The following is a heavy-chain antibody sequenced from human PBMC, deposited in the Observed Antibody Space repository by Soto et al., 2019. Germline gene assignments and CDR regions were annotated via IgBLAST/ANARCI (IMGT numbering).Heavy chain of an antibody. CDR1: GFIFSNYA. CDR3: AKALDHRVGYFQH. J-gene: IGHJ1*01. D-gene: IGHD1-1*01. CDR2: ISGSGGTT. V-gene: IGHV3-23*01. Sequence: PGGSLSLSFAASGFIFSNYAINWVRQAPGKGLEWVSGISGSGGTTYYAGSMKGRFTISRDNSKNTLYLQMNSLRAEDTAMYYCAKALDHRVGYFQHWGQGTLGTVSA.